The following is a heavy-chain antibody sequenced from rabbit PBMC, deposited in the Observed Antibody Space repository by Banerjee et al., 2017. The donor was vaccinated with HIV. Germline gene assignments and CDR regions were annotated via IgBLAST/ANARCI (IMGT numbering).Heavy chain of an antibody. CDR3: ARDTNIGDSNYLRAFKL. CDR2: IYTSSGST. D-gene: IGHD7-1*01. J-gene: IGHJ4*01. CDR1: GFDFSSNA. Sequence: QEQLVESGGGLVQPEGSLTLTCKASGFDFSSNAMCWVRQAPGKGLEWIACIYTSSGSTSYANWAKGRFTISKTSSTTVTLQMTSLTAADTATYFCARDTNIGDSNYLRAFKLWGQGTLVTVS. V-gene: IGHV1S45*01.